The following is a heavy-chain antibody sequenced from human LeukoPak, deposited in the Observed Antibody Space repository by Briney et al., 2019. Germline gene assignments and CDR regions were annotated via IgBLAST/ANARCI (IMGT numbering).Heavy chain of an antibody. Sequence: GASVKVSCKASGYTFNGYYIHWVRQAPGQGLEWMGWINPNSGGTNYAQKFQGRVTMTRDTSISTAYMELSRLRSDDTAVYYCARGPSQIMENYMDVWARGTTVTVSS. V-gene: IGHV1-2*02. CDR3: ARGPSQIMENYMDV. J-gene: IGHJ6*03. CDR2: INPNSGGT. D-gene: IGHD3-16*01. CDR1: GYTFNGYY.